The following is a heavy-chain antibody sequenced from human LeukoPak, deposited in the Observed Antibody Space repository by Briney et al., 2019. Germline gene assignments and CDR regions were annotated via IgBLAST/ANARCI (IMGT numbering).Heavy chain of an antibody. CDR1: GYTFTSYG. Sequence: ASVKVFCKASGYTFTSYGISWVRQAPGQGLEWMGCISAYNGNTNYAQKLQGRVTMTTDTSTSTAYMELRSLRSDDTAVYYCARDSARYCSGGSCYSNYWGQGTLVTVSS. V-gene: IGHV1-18*04. D-gene: IGHD2-15*01. CDR2: ISAYNGNT. J-gene: IGHJ4*02. CDR3: ARDSARYCSGGSCYSNY.